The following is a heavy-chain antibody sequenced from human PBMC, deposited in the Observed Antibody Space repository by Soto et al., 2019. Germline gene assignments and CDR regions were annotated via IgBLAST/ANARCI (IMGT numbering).Heavy chain of an antibody. Sequence: SETLSLTCTVSGGSISSGGHNWNWIRQHPGKGLEWIGYIYYSGSTYYNPSLQSRVTMSVDTSKNQFSLKLNSVTAADTAVYYCTTDHPYEYDGSCYDHWGQGALVTVSS. J-gene: IGHJ4*02. D-gene: IGHD3-22*01. CDR3: TTDHPYEYDGSCYDH. CDR1: GGSISSGGHN. CDR2: IYYSGST. V-gene: IGHV4-31*03.